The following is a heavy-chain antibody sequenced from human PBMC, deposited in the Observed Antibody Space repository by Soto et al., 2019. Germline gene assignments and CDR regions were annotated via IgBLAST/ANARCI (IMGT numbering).Heavy chain of an antibody. Sequence: ASVKVSCKASGYTFTSYGISWVRQAPGQGLEWMGWISAYNGNTNYAQKLQGRVTMTTDTSTSTAYMELRSLRSDDTAVYYCARTPPPTGCSGGSCYNPFFDYWGQGTLVTVSS. V-gene: IGHV1-18*01. J-gene: IGHJ4*02. CDR2: ISAYNGNT. CDR3: ARTPPPTGCSGGSCYNPFFDY. CDR1: GYTFTSYG. D-gene: IGHD2-15*01.